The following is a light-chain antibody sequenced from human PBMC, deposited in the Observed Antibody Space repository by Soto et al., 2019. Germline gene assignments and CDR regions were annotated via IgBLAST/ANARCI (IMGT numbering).Light chain of an antibody. J-gene: IGKJ1*01. CDR3: QQYYSIPRT. CDR2: WAS. Sequence: DIVMTQSPDSLAVSLGERATINCKSSQSVLYSSNNKNYLAWYQQKPGQPPKLLIYWASTRESGVPDRFSGSGSGTDFTLTISSLQAEDVAVYYCQQYYSIPRTFGLGTKVEIK. V-gene: IGKV4-1*01. CDR1: QSVLYSSNNKNY.